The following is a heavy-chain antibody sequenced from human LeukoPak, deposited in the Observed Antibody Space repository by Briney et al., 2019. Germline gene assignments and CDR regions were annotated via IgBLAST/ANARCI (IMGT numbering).Heavy chain of an antibody. CDR2: ISSSGSTI. CDR1: GFTFSDYY. J-gene: IGHJ3*02. Sequence: GGSLRLSCAASGFTFSDYYMSWIRQAPGKGLEWVSYISSSGSTIYYADSVKGRFTISRDNAKNSLYLQMNSLRAEDTAVYYCARSYGSGSYAEAFDIWGQGTMVTVSS. V-gene: IGHV3-11*04. D-gene: IGHD3-10*01. CDR3: ARSYGSGSYAEAFDI.